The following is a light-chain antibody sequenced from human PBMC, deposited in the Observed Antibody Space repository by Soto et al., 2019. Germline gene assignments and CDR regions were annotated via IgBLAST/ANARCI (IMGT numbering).Light chain of an antibody. CDR1: SSDVGAYTS. J-gene: IGLJ1*01. CDR3: TSYTSDNRNYV. Sequence: SVLTQPASVSGSPGQSITISCTGTSSDVGAYTSVSWYQQHPGKAPKLMIYEVSNRPSGVSNRFSGSKSANTASLTISGLQADDEAHYYCTSYTSDNRNYVFGTGTKLTVL. CDR2: EVS. V-gene: IGLV2-14*01.